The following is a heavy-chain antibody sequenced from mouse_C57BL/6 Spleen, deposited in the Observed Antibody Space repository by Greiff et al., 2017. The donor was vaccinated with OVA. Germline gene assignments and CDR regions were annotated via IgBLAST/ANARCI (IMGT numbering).Heavy chain of an antibody. D-gene: IGHD1-1*01. CDR2: IDPSDSYT. V-gene: IGHV1-69*01. CDR3: ARKISTVVSRYFDV. J-gene: IGHJ1*03. CDR1: GYTFTSYW. Sequence: VQLQQPGAELVMPGASVKLSCKASGYTFTSYWMHWVKQRPGPGLEWIGEIDPSDSYTNYNQKFKGKSTLTVDKSSSTASMPLSSRTSEDDAVYYCARKISTVVSRYFDVRGTGTTVTVSS.